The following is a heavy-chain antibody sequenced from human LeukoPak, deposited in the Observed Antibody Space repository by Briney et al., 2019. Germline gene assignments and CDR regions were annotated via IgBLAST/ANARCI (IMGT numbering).Heavy chain of an antibody. CDR3: ARAQVATTFDY. CDR1: GGSFSGYY. V-gene: IGHV4-34*01. J-gene: IGHJ4*02. CDR2: INHSGST. Sequence: SETLSLTCAVYGGSFSGYYWSWIRQPPGKGLEWIGEINHSGSTNYNPSLKSRVTISVDTSKNQFSLKLSSVTAADTAVYYCARAQVATTFDYWGQGTLVTVSS. D-gene: IGHD5-12*01.